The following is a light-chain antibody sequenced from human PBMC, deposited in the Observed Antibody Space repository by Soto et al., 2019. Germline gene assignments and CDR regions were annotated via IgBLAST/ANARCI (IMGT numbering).Light chain of an antibody. J-gene: IGKJ5*01. V-gene: IGKV3-15*01. CDR2: DAS. Sequence: EIVMTQSPATLSVSPGERATLSCRARQSVSTNLAWYQQKPGQAPRVLIYDASTRATGLPARFSDSRSGTDFTLTISRLQSEDLGVYYCHQYNNWPITFGQRTRLE. CDR3: HQYNNWPIT. CDR1: QSVSTN.